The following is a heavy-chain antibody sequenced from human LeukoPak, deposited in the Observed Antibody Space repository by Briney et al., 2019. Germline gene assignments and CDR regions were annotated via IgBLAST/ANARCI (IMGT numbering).Heavy chain of an antibody. J-gene: IGHJ4*02. CDR3: AKVARSVRSIAAAGLLFDY. D-gene: IGHD6-13*01. V-gene: IGHV3-23*01. Sequence: GGSLRLCCAASGFTFSSYAMSWVRQAPGKGLEWVSAISGSGGSTYYADSVKGRFTISRDNSKNTLYLQMNSLRAEDTAVYYCAKVARSVRSIAAAGLLFDYWGQGTLVTVSS. CDR1: GFTFSSYA. CDR2: ISGSGGST.